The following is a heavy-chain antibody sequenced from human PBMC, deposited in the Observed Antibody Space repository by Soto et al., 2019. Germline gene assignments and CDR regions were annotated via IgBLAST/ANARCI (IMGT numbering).Heavy chain of an antibody. CDR1: GYTCDNYA. D-gene: IGHD5-12*01. V-gene: IGHV1-3*01. J-gene: IGHJ3*02. Sequence: QVQLVQSGTQVKKPGASVKVSCKASGYTCDNYALHWVRQAAGRRLEWMGWIHAGNGYTKYSQSFQGRVTITRDTSASTVHTDLSSLRSEDTAVYYCARVQYSVYDFKLAFDIWGQGTMVTVSS. CDR2: IHAGNGYT. CDR3: ARVQYSVYDFKLAFDI.